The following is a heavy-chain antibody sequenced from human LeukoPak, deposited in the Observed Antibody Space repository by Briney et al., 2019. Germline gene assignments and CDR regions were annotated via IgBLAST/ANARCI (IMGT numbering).Heavy chain of an antibody. D-gene: IGHD3-22*01. J-gene: IGHJ4*02. Sequence: PGGSLRLSCAASGFTVTSSWMSWVRQAPGKGLEWISGISGTGSSKYYAESVKGRFTISRDNSKKTLYLQMNSLRVEDTAIYYCAKAPRGYYYDSSGYSDYWGQGTLVTVSS. CDR2: ISGTGSSK. CDR3: AKAPRGYYYDSSGYSDY. V-gene: IGHV3-23*01. CDR1: GFTVTSSW.